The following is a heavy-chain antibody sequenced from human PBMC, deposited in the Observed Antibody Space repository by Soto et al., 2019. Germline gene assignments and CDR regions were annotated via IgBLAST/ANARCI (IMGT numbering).Heavy chain of an antibody. J-gene: IGHJ6*02. CDR3: ARDSSSWGPYYYYGMDA. D-gene: IGHD6-13*01. V-gene: IGHV1-18*01. CDR1: GYSFNNYG. CDR2: ISAYNGNT. Sequence: GXSVKVSFKASGYSFNNYGLALVRQSPGQGLEWMGWISAYNGNTNYAQKLQGRVTMTTDTSTSTAYMELRSLRSDETAVYYCARDSSSWGPYYYYGMDAWGQGTTVTVSS.